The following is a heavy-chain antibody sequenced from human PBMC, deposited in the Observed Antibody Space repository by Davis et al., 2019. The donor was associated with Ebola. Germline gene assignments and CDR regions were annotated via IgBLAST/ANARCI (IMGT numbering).Heavy chain of an antibody. CDR2: IYYSGST. J-gene: IGHJ4*02. D-gene: IGHD3-10*01. V-gene: IGHV4-61*01. CDR1: GGSVSSGSYY. Sequence: PGGSLRLSCTVSGGSVSSGSYYWSWIRQPPGKGLEWIGYIYYSGSTNYNPSLKSRVTISVDTSKNQFSLKLSSVTAADTAVYYCASFKWGFNYGHSYWGQGTLVTVSS. CDR3: ASFKWGFNYGHSY.